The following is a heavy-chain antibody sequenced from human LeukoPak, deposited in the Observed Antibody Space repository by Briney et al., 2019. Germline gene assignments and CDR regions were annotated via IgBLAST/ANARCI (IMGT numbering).Heavy chain of an antibody. J-gene: IGHJ4*02. CDR1: GFTFSNYP. Sequence: GGSLRLSCGASGFTFSNYPMHWVRQATGKGLEWVSAIGTAGDTYYPGSVKGRFTISRENAKNSLYLQMNSLRAGDTAVYYCARAVAGTDYFDYWGQGTLVTVSS. V-gene: IGHV3-13*01. CDR2: IGTAGDT. D-gene: IGHD6-19*01. CDR3: ARAVAGTDYFDY.